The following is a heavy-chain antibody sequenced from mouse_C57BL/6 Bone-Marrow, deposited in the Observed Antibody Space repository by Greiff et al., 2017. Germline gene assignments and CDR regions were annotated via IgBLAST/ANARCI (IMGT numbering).Heavy chain of an antibody. V-gene: IGHV1-64*01. J-gene: IGHJ3*01. CDR2: IHPNSGST. CDR3: ARKKGGFAY. CDR1: GYTFTSYW. Sequence: QVQLKQPGAELVKPGASVKLSCKASGYTFTSYWMHWVKQRPGQGLEWIGMIHPNSGSTNYNEKFKSKATLTVDKSSSTAYMQLSSLTSEDSAVYYCARKKGGFAYWGQGTLVTVSA.